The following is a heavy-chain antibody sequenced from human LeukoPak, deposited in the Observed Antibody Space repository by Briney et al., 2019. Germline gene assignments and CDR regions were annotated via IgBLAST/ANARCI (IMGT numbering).Heavy chain of an antibody. CDR2: IYYSGST. CDR3: ARDRNPEGNAFDI. D-gene: IGHD1-14*01. J-gene: IGHJ3*02. Sequence: SETLSLTCTVSGGSISSYYWSWIRQPAGKGLEWIGYIYYSGSTNYNPSLKSRVIISVDTSKNQFSLKLSSVTAADTAVYYCARDRNPEGNAFDIWGQGTMVTVSS. V-gene: IGHV4-59*01. CDR1: GGSISSYY.